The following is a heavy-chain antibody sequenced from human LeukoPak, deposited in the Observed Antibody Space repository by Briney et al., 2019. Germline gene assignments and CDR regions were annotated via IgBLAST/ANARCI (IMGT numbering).Heavy chain of an antibody. J-gene: IGHJ4*02. Sequence: GGSLRLSCSASGFTFTNAWLSWVRQAPGKGLEWVSYISSSSSYTNYADSVKGRFTISRDNAKNSVYPQMNSLRAEDTAVYYCARAIYDDYDLGFDYWGQGTLVTVSS. CDR1: GFTFTNAW. CDR3: ARAIYDDYDLGFDY. D-gene: IGHD4-17*01. V-gene: IGHV3-11*05. CDR2: ISSSSSYT.